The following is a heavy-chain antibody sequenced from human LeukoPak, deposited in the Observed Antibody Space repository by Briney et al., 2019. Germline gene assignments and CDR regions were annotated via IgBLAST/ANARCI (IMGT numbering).Heavy chain of an antibody. V-gene: IGHV3-33*03. CDR1: GFTFRKYG. CDR3: AKERGAYSDSSGYYLPDY. J-gene: IGHJ4*02. Sequence: GRSLRLSCVASGFTFRKYGMHWVRQAPGKGLEWVAAVWFDESQHHYADSVKGRFTISRDNSHNTLFLQMNNLRPEDTAVYYCAKERGAYSDSSGYYLPDYWGQGALVTVSS. CDR2: VWFDESQH. D-gene: IGHD3-22*01.